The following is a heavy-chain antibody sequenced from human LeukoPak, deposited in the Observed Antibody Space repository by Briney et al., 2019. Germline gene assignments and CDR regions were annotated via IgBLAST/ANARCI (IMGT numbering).Heavy chain of an antibody. CDR2: ISGSGGST. D-gene: IGHD3-22*01. CDR1: GFTFSSYA. Sequence: GGSLRLSCAASGFTFSSYAMNWVRQAPGKGLEWVSAISGSGGSTYYADSVKGRFTISRDNSKNTLYLQMNSLRAEDTAVYYCAKASAMIVVSEYFQHWGQGTLVTVSS. V-gene: IGHV3-23*01. J-gene: IGHJ1*01. CDR3: AKASAMIVVSEYFQH.